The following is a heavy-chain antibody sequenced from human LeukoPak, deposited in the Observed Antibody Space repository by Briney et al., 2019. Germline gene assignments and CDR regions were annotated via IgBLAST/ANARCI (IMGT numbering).Heavy chain of an antibody. Sequence: SETLSLTCTVPRGSISSYYWSWIRQPPGKGLEWIGYIYYSGSTNYNPSLKSRVTISVDTSKNQFSLKLSSVTAADTAVYYCARGRPGPSSGWSNSITYYMDVWGKGTTVTVSS. CDR1: RGSISSYY. D-gene: IGHD6-19*01. V-gene: IGHV4-59*01. CDR2: IYYSGST. CDR3: ARGRPGPSSGWSNSITYYMDV. J-gene: IGHJ6*03.